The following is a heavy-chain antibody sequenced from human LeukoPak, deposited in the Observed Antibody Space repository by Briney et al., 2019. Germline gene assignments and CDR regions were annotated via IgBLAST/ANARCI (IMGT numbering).Heavy chain of an antibody. CDR2: ISYDGSNK. D-gene: IGHD3-10*01. CDR3: ARWGEAPADY. J-gene: IGHJ4*02. V-gene: IGHV3-30*03. Sequence: QSGGSLRLSCAASGFTFSNAWMSWVRQAPGKGLEWVAVISYDGSNKYYADSVKGRFTISGDNSKNTLYLQMNSLRAEDTAVYYCARWGEAPADYWGQGTLVTVSS. CDR1: GFTFSNAW.